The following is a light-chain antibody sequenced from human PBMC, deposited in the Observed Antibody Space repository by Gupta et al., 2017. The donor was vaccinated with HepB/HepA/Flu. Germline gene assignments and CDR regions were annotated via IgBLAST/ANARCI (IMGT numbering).Light chain of an antibody. CDR3: KAYATTYTYV. CDR1: SSDVGAQNF. CDR2: DVF. V-gene: IGLV2-14*03. J-gene: IGLJ1*01. Sequence: QSALTQPASVSGSPGQSITISCTGTSSDVGAQNFVSWYQQHPGKAPKLIIYDVFNRPSGVSNRFSGSKSGNTASLTXSXLQAEDXADYHCKAYATTYTYVFGTGTKVTVL.